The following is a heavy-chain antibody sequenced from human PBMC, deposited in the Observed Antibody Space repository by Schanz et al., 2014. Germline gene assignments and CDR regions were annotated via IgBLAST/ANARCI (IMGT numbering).Heavy chain of an antibody. Sequence: QAQLVESGGGVVQPGRSLRLSCVASGFTFISYDIHWVRQAPGKGLEWVAVIRYDGRNKNFVESVKGRFTISRDNSNNTVYLQMNTLRAEDTAVNYCAREDCSATSCYFRYWGQGTLVTVSS. CDR2: IRYDGRNK. V-gene: IGHV3-33*01. CDR1: GFTFISYD. D-gene: IGHD2-21*01. J-gene: IGHJ4*02. CDR3: AREDCSATSCYFRY.